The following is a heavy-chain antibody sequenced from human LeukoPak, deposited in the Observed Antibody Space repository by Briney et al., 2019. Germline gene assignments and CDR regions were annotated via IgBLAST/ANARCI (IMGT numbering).Heavy chain of an antibody. Sequence: SETLSLTCTVSGGSINSYYWSWIRQPAGKGLEWIGRIFPSGSTNYNPSLKSRVSMSVDTSKNQFSLKLRSVTAADTAVYYCARDSVVVVPAAPGGANYYYYYYMDVWGKGTTVTISS. CDR3: ARDSVVVVPAAPGGANYYYYYYMDV. V-gene: IGHV4-4*07. CDR1: GGSINSYY. CDR2: IFPSGST. D-gene: IGHD2-2*01. J-gene: IGHJ6*03.